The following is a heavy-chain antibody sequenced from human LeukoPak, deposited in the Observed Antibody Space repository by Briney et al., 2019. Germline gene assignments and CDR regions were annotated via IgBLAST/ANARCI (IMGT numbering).Heavy chain of an antibody. CDR1: GFSFKNAW. V-gene: IGHV3-15*01. CDR2: IKGKTDGGTT. Sequence: GGSLRLSCAASGFSFKNAWMSWVRQAPGKGLEWVGRIKGKTDGGTTDYAAPVKGRFTISRDDSKDMVFLQMNSLKTEDTAVYYCTTLKTGWGQGTLVTVSS. J-gene: IGHJ4*02. D-gene: IGHD1-1*01. CDR3: TTLKTG.